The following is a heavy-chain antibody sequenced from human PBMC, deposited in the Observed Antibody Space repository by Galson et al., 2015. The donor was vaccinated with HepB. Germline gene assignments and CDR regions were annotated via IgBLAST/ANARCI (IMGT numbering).Heavy chain of an antibody. CDR2: IKQDGSPE. CDR3: ARDPYDSIADGAFDI. J-gene: IGHJ3*02. V-gene: IGHV3-7*01. CDR1: GFTFSSYW. D-gene: IGHD3-22*01. Sequence: SLRLSCAASGFTFSSYWMTWVRQAPGKGLEWVANIKQDGSPEYNVDSVKGRFNISRDNAKRSLYLQMSGLRAEETAVYYCARDPYDSIADGAFDIWGQGTVVTVSS.